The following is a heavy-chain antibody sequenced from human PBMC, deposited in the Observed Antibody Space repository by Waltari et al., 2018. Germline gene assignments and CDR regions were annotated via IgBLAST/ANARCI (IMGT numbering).Heavy chain of an antibody. D-gene: IGHD3-3*01. Sequence: QVQLQESGPGLVKPSETLSLTCTVPGYSISSGYYWGRIRQPPGKGLEWIGSSDHSGSTYYNPSLKSRVTISVDTSKNQFSLKLSSVTAADTAVYYCARGGAYYDFWSGYGGVGYWGQGTLVTVSS. CDR1: GYSISSGYY. CDR2: SDHSGST. V-gene: IGHV4-38-2*02. CDR3: ARGGAYYDFWSGYGGVGY. J-gene: IGHJ4*02.